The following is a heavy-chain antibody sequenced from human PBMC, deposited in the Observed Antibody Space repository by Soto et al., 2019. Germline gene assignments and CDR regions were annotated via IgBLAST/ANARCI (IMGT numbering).Heavy chain of an antibody. CDR3: ARMTMAGETYDY. J-gene: IGHJ4*02. V-gene: IGHV1-18*01. D-gene: IGHD6-19*01. CDR1: GYTFTSHG. CDR2: ISAYNGNT. Sequence: ASVKVSCKASGYTFTSHGISWVRQAPGQGLEWMGWISAYNGNTDYAQKLQGRVTMTTDTSTSTAYMELRSLRSDDTAVYYCARMTMAGETYDYWGQGTLVTVSS.